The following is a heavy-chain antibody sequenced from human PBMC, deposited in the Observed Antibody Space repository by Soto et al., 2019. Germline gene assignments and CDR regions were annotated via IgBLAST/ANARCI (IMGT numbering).Heavy chain of an antibody. CDR1: GFTFSSYA. V-gene: IGHV3-23*01. J-gene: IGHJ4*02. D-gene: IGHD3-3*01. CDR2: ISGSGGST. CDR3: AKEPRFLKGFPTSYFDY. Sequence: PGGSLRLSCAASGFTFSSYAMSWVRQAPGKGLEWVSAISGSGGSTYYADSVKGRFTISRDNSKNTLYLQMNSLRAEDTAVYYCAKEPRFLKGFPTSYFDYGGQGTLVPV.